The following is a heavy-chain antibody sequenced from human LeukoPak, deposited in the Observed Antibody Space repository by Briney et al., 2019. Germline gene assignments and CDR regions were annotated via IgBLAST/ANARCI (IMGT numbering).Heavy chain of an antibody. CDR2: ISYDGINK. V-gene: IGHV3-30*04. Sequence: GGSLRLSCAASGFTFSSDAMHWVRQAPGKGLEWVALISYDGINKYYADSVKGRFTISRDNSKNTLYLQMNSLRVEDAAVYYCAKAPVTSCRGAFCYPFDSWGQGTLVTVSS. D-gene: IGHD2-15*01. J-gene: IGHJ4*02. CDR3: AKAPVTSCRGAFCYPFDS. CDR1: GFTFSSDA.